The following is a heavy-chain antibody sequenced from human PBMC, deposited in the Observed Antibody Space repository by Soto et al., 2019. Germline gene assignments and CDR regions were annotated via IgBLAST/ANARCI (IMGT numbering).Heavy chain of an antibody. V-gene: IGHV1-2*02. CDR2: LNPNTGSP. CDR3: AMGGSGWTRSYFDY. J-gene: IGHJ4*02. CDR1: GYTFTDYY. Sequence: GASVKVSCKASGYTFTDYYIHWVRQAPGQGPEWLGWLNPNTGSPNYAQNFQGRVTMTRDTSITTAYMELTRLRSDDTAVYYCAMGGSGWTRSYFDYWGQGTLVTVS. D-gene: IGHD6-19*01.